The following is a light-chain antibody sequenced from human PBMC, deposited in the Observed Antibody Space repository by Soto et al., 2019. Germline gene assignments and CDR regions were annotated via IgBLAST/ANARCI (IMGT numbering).Light chain of an antibody. V-gene: IGKV1-5*01. J-gene: IGKJ1*01. CDR1: QSFSSW. CDR3: QQYNSYSRT. CDR2: DAS. Sequence: DIQMTQSPSTLSASVGDRVTITCRASQSFSSWLAWYQQKPGKAPKLLIYDASSLESGVSSRFSGSGSGTEFTLTISSLQPDDFATYYCQQYNSYSRTFGQGTKVDIK.